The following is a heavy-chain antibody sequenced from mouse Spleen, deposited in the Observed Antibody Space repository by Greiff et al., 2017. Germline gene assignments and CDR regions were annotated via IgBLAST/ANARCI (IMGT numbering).Heavy chain of an antibody. V-gene: IGHV5-4*01. CDR3: ARDRTEHY. Sequence: DVMLVESGGGLVKPGGSLKLSCAASGFTFSSYAMSWVRQTPEKRLEWVATISDGGSYTYYPDNVKGRFTISRDNAKNNLYLLMSHLKSEDTAMYYCARDRTEHYWGQGTLVTVSA. CDR1: GFTFSSYA. CDR2: ISDGGSYT. J-gene: IGHJ3*01.